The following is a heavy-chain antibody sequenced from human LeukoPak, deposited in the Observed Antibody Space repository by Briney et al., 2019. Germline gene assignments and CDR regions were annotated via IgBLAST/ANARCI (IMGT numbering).Heavy chain of an antibody. Sequence: GGSLRLSCAASGLTFSSYWMTWVRQGPGKGLEWVATISPDGNRENYVDSVKGRFSISRDNAKNSLFLQMRSLRAEDTAMYYCASTFPYCSSGTCALGGQGTLVTISP. V-gene: IGHV3-7*01. CDR3: ASTFPYCSSGTCAL. CDR2: ISPDGNRE. J-gene: IGHJ4*02. D-gene: IGHD2-15*01. CDR1: GLTFSSYW.